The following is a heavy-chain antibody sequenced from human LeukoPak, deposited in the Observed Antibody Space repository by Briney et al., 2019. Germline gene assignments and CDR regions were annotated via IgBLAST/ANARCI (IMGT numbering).Heavy chain of an antibody. CDR2: IKQDGSDR. J-gene: IGHJ6*03. CDR3: ARLYCGVGICYSYYMDV. CDR1: GFTFSDYW. Sequence: GGSLTLSCTASGFTFSDYWMVWVRQVLGKGLQWVADIKQDGSDRFYVDSVKGRFTISRDHAKNSVYLQMNSLRAEDTAVYYCARLYCGVGICYSYYMDVWGKGTTVTVSS. D-gene: IGHD2-21*01. V-gene: IGHV3-7*01.